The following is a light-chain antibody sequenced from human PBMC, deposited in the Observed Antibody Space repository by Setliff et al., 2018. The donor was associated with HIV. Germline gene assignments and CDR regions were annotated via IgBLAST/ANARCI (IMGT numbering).Light chain of an antibody. CDR3: TSYTSSGSFVV. CDR2: DVN. CDR1: SSDIGFYNF. J-gene: IGLJ2*01. V-gene: IGLV2-14*03. Sequence: QSVLTQAASVSGSPGQSITISCTGTSSDIGFYNFVSWYQQRPGNAPKLIIYDVNKRPSGLPNRFFGSKSGNTASLTISGLQAEDEADYYCTSYTSSGSFVVFGGGTQRTVL.